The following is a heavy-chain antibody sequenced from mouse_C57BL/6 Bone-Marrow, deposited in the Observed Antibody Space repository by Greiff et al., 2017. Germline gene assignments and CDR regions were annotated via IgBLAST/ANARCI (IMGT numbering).Heavy chain of an antibody. D-gene: IGHD5-1*01. CDR3: ARSSTFFYYFDY. CDR1: GFTFTTYP. Sequence: QVQLQQSGAELVKPGASVKMSCKASGFTFTTYPIEWMKQNHGKSLERIGNFHPYNDDTKSNEKFKGKATLTVEKSSNTVYLELSRLTSADSAVYYCARSSTFFYYFDYWGQGTTLTVSS. J-gene: IGHJ2*01. CDR2: FHPYNDDT. V-gene: IGHV1-47*01.